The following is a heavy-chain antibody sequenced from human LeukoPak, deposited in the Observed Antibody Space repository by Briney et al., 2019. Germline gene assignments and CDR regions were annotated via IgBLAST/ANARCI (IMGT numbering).Heavy chain of an antibody. CDR3: ARDFYQRGD. J-gene: IGHJ4*02. Sequence: SETLSLTCSVSGGSISSYYWSWIRQPPGKGLEWIGYIYYSGSTNYNPSLKSRVTISVDTSKNQFSLKLSSVTAADTAVYYCARDFYQRGDWGQGTLVTVSS. CDR1: GGSISSYY. D-gene: IGHD2/OR15-2a*01. CDR2: IYYSGST. V-gene: IGHV4-59*01.